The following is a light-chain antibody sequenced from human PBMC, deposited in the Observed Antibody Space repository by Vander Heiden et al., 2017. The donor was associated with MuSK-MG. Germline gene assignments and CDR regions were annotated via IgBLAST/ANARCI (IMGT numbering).Light chain of an antibody. V-gene: IGKV3-15*01. CDR2: AAS. CDR3: QQYNNWPALT. J-gene: IGKJ4*01. Sequence: EVVMTQSPATLSVSPGESATLSCRASQSVGGHLAWYQQKPGQAPRLLISAASTRATGIPPRFRGRGSGTEFSLTINGLQPEDCAVYYCQQYNNWPALTFGGGTKVEIK. CDR1: QSVGGH.